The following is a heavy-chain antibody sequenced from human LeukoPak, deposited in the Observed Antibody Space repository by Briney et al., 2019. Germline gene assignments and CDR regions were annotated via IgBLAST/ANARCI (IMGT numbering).Heavy chain of an antibody. CDR3: ARTQWFGELGANDVFDI. D-gene: IGHD3-10*01. Sequence: GGSLRLSCAASGFIFSSYTMNLVRQAPGEGLEGGSSISSSSSDIYYADSVKGRFTISRDNAKNSLYLKTNSLRVEDTAVFYCARTQWFGELGANDVFDIWGQGTMVTVSS. CDR2: ISSSSSDI. J-gene: IGHJ3*02. V-gene: IGHV3-21*01. CDR1: GFIFSSYT.